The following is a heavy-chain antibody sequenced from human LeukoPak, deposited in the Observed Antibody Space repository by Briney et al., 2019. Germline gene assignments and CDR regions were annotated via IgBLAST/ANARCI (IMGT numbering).Heavy chain of an antibody. Sequence: GGSLRLSCAASGLTVSSNSMSWVRQAPGKGLEWVSVFYNGDRTYYADSVKGRFTISRDNSKNMMYLQMNSLRAEDTAVYYCARATTAIDYWGQGTLVTVSS. J-gene: IGHJ4*02. CDR1: GLTVSSNS. V-gene: IGHV3-66*01. D-gene: IGHD4-11*01. CDR2: FYNGDRT. CDR3: ARATTAIDY.